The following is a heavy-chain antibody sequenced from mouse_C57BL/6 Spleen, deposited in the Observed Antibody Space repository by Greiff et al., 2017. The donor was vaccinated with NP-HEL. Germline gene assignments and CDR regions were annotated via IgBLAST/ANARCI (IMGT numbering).Heavy chain of an antibody. Sequence: VMLVESGAELARPGASVKLSCKASGYTFTSYGISWVKQRTGQGLEWIGEIYPRSGNTYYNEKFKGKATLTADKSSSTAYMELRSLTSEDSAVYFCARDSKAWFAYWGQGTLVTVSA. CDR1: GYTFTSYG. J-gene: IGHJ3*01. CDR3: ARDSKAWFAY. V-gene: IGHV1-81*01. CDR2: IYPRSGNT.